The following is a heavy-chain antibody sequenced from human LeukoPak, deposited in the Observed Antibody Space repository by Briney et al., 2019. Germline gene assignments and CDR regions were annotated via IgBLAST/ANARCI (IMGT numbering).Heavy chain of an antibody. CDR1: GGSISSYY. J-gene: IGHJ4*02. D-gene: IGHD5-24*01. V-gene: IGHV4-59*08. CDR3: ARLGGGYNNYFDH. Sequence: SETLSLTCTVSGGSISSYYWSWIRQPPGKGLEWIGYIYYSGSTNYNPSLKSRVTISVDTSKNQFSLKLNSVTAADTAVYYCARLGGGYNNYFDHWGQGTLVTVSS. CDR2: IYYSGST.